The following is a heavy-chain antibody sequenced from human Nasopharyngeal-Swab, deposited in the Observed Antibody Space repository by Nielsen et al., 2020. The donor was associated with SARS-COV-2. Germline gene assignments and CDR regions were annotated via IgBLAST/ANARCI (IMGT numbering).Heavy chain of an antibody. CDR3: ARGGDPREAVAATDCFDP. Sequence: ASVKVSCKASGYTFTGYYIHWVRQAPGQGLEWMGIINPGGGSARYSQNFQGRVTMTRDTSTNTVYMELYSLTSEDTAVYYCARGGDPREAVAATDCFDPWGQGTLVTVSS. J-gene: IGHJ5*02. CDR2: INPGGGSA. D-gene: IGHD2-15*01. V-gene: IGHV1-46*01. CDR1: GYTFTGYY.